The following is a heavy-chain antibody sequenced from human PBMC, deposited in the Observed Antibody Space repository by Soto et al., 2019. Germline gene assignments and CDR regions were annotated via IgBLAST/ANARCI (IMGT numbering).Heavy chain of an antibody. CDR3: ARGQGSGSYFYYYYYMDV. CDR2: MNPNSGNT. J-gene: IGHJ6*03. D-gene: IGHD3-10*01. Sequence: EASVKVSCKASGYTFTNYDINWVRQATGQGLEWMGWMNPNSGNTGYAQKFQGRVTMTRNTSISTAYMELSSLRSEDTAVYYCARGQGSGSYFYYYYYMDVWGKGTTVTVSS. CDR1: GYTFTNYD. V-gene: IGHV1-8*01.